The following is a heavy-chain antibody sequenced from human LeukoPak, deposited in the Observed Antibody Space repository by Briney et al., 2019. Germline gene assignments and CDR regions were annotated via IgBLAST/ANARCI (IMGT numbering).Heavy chain of an antibody. J-gene: IGHJ4*02. CDR2: IKQDGSAK. D-gene: IGHD1-14*01. V-gene: IGHV3-7*01. Sequence: GGSLRLSCAASGFTVSSNYMSWVRQAPGKGLEWVGNIKQDGSAKYYVDSVKGRFTISRDNAENSLYLQMNSLGAEDTAAYYCARVGYNNTGGSFDSWGQGTLVTVSS. CDR3: ARVGYNNTGGSFDS. CDR1: GFTVSSNY.